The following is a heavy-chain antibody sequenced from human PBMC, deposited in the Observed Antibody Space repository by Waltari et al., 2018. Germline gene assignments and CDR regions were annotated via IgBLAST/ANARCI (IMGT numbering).Heavy chain of an antibody. CDR1: GFTFSSYW. V-gene: IGHV3-74*01. CDR2: TNTDWLST. Sequence: EVQLVESGGGLVQPGGSLRLSCAASGFTFSSYWMHWVSQAPGKGLVWFSSTNTDWLSTCYVTSVTGPFPSSSDNSKNLLYLHMNSLSADDTAVYYCARWPQRYAYYLDVWGNWTTVTVSS. J-gene: IGHJ6*03. D-gene: IGHD6-25*01. CDR3: ARWPQRYAYYLDV.